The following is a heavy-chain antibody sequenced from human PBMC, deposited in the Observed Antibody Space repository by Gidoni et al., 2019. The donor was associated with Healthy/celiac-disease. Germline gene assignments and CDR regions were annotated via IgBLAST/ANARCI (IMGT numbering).Heavy chain of an antibody. V-gene: IGHV3-33*01. CDR3: ARDGTYYYDSSGYYSSSYIDY. CDR2: IWYDGSNK. Sequence: QVQLVESGGGVVQPGRSLRLSCAASGFTFSSYGMRWVRQAPGKGLEWVAVIWYDGSNKYYADSVKGRFTISRDNSKNTLYLQMNSLRAEDTAVYYCARDGTYYYDSSGYYSSSYIDYWGQGTLVTVSS. D-gene: IGHD3-22*01. CDR1: GFTFSSYG. J-gene: IGHJ4*02.